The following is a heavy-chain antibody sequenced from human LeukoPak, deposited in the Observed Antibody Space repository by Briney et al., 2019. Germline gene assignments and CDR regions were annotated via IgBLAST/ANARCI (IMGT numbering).Heavy chain of an antibody. J-gene: IGHJ5*02. CDR2: IYYSGST. CDR3: ARRPAVPAMVTS. Sequence: TSETLSLTCTVSGGSISSSSYYWGWIRQPPGKGLEWIGSIYYSGSTYYNPSLKSRVTISVDTSKNQFSLKLSSVTAADTAVYYCARRPAVPAMVTSWGQGTLVTVSP. V-gene: IGHV4-39*01. CDR1: GGSISSSSYY. D-gene: IGHD5-18*01.